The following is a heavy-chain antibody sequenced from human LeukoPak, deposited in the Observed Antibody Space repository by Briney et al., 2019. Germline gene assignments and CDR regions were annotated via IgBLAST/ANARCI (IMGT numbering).Heavy chain of an antibody. CDR1: GFTFTSSA. V-gene: IGHV1-58*01. J-gene: IGHJ4*02. Sequence: SVKVSCKASGFTFTSSAVQWVRQARGQRLEWIGWIVVGSGNTNYAQRFQERVTITRDMSTSTAYMELSSLRSDDTAVYYCAREGLGELTLDYWGQGTLVTVSS. D-gene: IGHD3-16*01. CDR3: AREGLGELTLDY. CDR2: IVVGSGNT.